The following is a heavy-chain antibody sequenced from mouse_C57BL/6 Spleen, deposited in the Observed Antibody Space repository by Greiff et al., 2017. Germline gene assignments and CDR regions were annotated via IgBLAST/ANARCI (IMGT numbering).Heavy chain of an antibody. CDR3: ARIQLGDWLFDY. CDR1: GYTFTSYW. D-gene: IGHD3-3*01. V-gene: IGHV1-55*01. J-gene: IGHJ2*01. CDR2: IYPGSGGT. Sequence: VQLQESGAELVKPGASVKMSCKASGYTFTSYWITWVKQRPGQGLEWIGDIYPGSGGTNYNEKFKSKATLTVDTSSSTAYMQLSSLTSEDSAVYYCARIQLGDWLFDYWGQGTTLTVSS.